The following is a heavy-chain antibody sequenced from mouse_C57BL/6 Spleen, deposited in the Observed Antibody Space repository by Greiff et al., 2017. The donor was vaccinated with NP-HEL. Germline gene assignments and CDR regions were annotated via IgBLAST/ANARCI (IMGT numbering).Heavy chain of an antibody. CDR3: ATPAFWYFDV. V-gene: IGHV1-82*01. J-gene: IGHJ1*03. CDR2: IYPGDGDT. Sequence: QVQLKQSGPELVKPGASVKISCKASGYAFSSSWMNWVKQRPGKGLEWIGRIYPGDGDTNYNGKFKGKATLTADKSSSTAYMQLSSLTSEDSAVYFCATPAFWYFDVWGTGTTVTVSS. CDR1: GYAFSSSW.